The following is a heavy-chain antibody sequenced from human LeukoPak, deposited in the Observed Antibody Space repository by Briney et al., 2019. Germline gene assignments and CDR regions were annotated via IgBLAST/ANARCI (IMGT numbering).Heavy chain of an antibody. CDR1: GGSITSQPNF. V-gene: IGHV4-39*01. CDR3: ATHKNGSYFES. Sequence: SETLSLTCSVSGGSITSQPNFWGWIRQSRTTGLEWIGSIYYFGGAYYRPSLLSRATLSIDTSKNQISLNLTSVTATDTAVYYCATHKNGSYFESGGQGTLVTVSS. D-gene: IGHD1-26*01. J-gene: IGHJ4*02. CDR2: IYYFGGA.